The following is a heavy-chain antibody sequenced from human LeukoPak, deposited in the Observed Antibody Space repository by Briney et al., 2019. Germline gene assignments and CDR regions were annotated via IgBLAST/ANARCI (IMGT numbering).Heavy chain of an antibody. Sequence: SETLSLTCAVYGGSFSGYYWSWTRQPPGKGLEWIGEINHSGSTNYNPSLKSRVTISVDTSKNQFSLKLSSVTAADTAVYYCARRPGHYDYGSGSLTYNWFDPWGQGTLVTVSS. D-gene: IGHD3-10*01. V-gene: IGHV4-34*01. CDR1: GGSFSGYY. CDR3: ARRPGHYDYGSGSLTYNWFDP. J-gene: IGHJ5*02. CDR2: INHSGST.